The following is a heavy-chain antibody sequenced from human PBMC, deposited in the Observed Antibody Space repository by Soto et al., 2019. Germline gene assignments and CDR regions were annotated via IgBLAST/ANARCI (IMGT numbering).Heavy chain of an antibody. V-gene: IGHV6-1*01. J-gene: IGHJ6*02. CDR1: GDSVPSNSAA. Sequence: SQTLSLTCAISGDSVPSNSAAWNWIRQSQSRGLEWLGRTYYRSKWYNDYAVSVKSRITINPDTSKNQFSLQLNSVTPEDTAVYYCTRVKFKWELGTVRGYYYYGMDVWGQGTTVTVSS. D-gene: IGHD1-26*01. CDR2: TYYRSKWYN. CDR3: TRVKFKWELGTVRGYYYYGMDV.